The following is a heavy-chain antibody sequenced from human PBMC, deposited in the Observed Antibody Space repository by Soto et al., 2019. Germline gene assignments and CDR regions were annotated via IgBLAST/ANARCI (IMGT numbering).Heavy chain of an antibody. CDR3: PRETTYYDFWSGYWTDYYYGMGV. Sequence: SVKVSCQASGGTFSSYAISWVRQARGKGTGWMGRIISIFGTADYAQKFQGRVTITAGKSTCTAYMELSSLRSEYPAVYYCPRETTYYDFWSGYWTDYYYGMGVWGQGATVTVSS. CDR2: IISIFGTA. CDR1: GGTFSSYA. D-gene: IGHD3-3*01. J-gene: IGHJ6*02. V-gene: IGHV1-69*06.